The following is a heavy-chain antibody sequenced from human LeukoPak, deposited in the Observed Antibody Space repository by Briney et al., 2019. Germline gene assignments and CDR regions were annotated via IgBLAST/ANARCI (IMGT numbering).Heavy chain of an antibody. CDR1: GYTFTSYY. D-gene: IGHD7-27*01. J-gene: IGHJ6*02. CDR3: AREVPRVFDPTGDGYGMGV. V-gene: IGHV1-69*04. Sequence: SVTVSCKASGYTFTSYYMHWVRQAPGQGLEWMGRIIPILGIANYAQKFQGRVTITADKSTSTAYMELSSLRAGDTAVYYCAREVPRVFDPTGDGYGMGVWGQGTTVTVSS. CDR2: IIPILGIA.